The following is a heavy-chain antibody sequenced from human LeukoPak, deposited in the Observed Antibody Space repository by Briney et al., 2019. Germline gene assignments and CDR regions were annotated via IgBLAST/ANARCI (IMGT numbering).Heavy chain of an antibody. CDR1: GFTVSSNY. CDR2: IYSSGST. D-gene: IGHD4-23*01. V-gene: IGHV3-66*01. Sequence: GGSLRLSCAASGFTVSSNYMSWVRQASGKGLEWVSVIYSSGSTYYADSVKGRFTISRDNSKNTLYLQMNSLRAEDTAVYYCARVSGGNSPTDYWGQGTLVTVSS. CDR3: ARVSGGNSPTDY. J-gene: IGHJ4*02.